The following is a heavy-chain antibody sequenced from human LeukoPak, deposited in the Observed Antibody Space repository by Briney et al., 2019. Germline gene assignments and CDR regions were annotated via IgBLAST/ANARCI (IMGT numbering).Heavy chain of an antibody. CDR3: AREDQQLPDY. Sequence: GGSLRLSCAASGFTFKSFAMHWVRQAPGKGVEWLAVISKDRTNKYCVDSVKGRFTTSRDNSKNTVYLQMSSLRAEDTAVYYCAREDQQLPDYWGQGTLVTVSS. CDR2: ISKDRTNK. D-gene: IGHD6-13*01. J-gene: IGHJ4*02. V-gene: IGHV3-30-3*01. CDR1: GFTFKSFA.